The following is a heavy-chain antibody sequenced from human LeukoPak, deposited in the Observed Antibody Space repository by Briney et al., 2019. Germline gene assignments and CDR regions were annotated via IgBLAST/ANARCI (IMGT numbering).Heavy chain of an antibody. J-gene: IGHJ4*02. Sequence: PGASVKVSCKASGYTFTGYYMHWVRQAPGQGLEWMGWINPNSGGTNYAQKFQGRVTMTRDTSISTAYMELSRLRSDDTAVYYCARIPAGYSSGWYDYWGQGTLVTVSS. CDR1: GYTFTGYY. D-gene: IGHD6-19*01. CDR2: INPNSGGT. V-gene: IGHV1-2*02. CDR3: ARIPAGYSSGWYDY.